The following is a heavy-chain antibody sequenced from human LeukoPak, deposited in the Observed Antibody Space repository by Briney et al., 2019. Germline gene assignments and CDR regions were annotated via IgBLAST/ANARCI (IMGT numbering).Heavy chain of an antibody. J-gene: IGHJ4*02. V-gene: IGHV4-59*01. Sequence: PSETLSLTCTVPGGSLSSSYWSWIRQPPGKGLEWIGYIYYSGSTNYNPSLKSRVTISVDTSKNLFALKLSSVAAGDTAVYYCARDYYDSSGYYYGLDYWGQGTLVTVSS. CDR1: GGSLSSSY. D-gene: IGHD3-22*01. CDR3: ARDYYDSSGYYYGLDY. CDR2: IYYSGST.